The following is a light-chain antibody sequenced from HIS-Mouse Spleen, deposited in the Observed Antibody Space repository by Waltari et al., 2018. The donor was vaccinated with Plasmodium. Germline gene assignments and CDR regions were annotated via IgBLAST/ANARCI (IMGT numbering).Light chain of an antibody. V-gene: IGKV3-15*01. CDR1: QSVSSN. Sequence: EIVMTQSPATLSVSPGERATLSCRASQSVSSNLAWYQQEPGQAPRLLIYGASTRATGIPARFSGSGSGTEFTLTISSMQSEDFAVYDCQQYNNWPPHTFGQGTKLEIK. J-gene: IGKJ2*01. CDR2: GAS. CDR3: QQYNNWPPHT.